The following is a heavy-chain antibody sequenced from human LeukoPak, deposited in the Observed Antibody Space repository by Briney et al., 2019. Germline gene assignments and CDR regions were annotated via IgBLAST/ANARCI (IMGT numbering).Heavy chain of an antibody. J-gene: IGHJ6*03. Sequence: ASVKVSRKASGYTFTSYDINWVRQATGQGLEWMGWMNPNSGNTGYAQKFQGRVTMTRNTSISTAYMELSSLRSEDTAVYYCARVQGEYQLLYGGYYYYMDVWGKGTTVTVSS. V-gene: IGHV1-8*01. CDR1: GYTFTSYD. D-gene: IGHD2-2*02. CDR3: ARVQGEYQLLYGGYYYYMDV. CDR2: MNPNSGNT.